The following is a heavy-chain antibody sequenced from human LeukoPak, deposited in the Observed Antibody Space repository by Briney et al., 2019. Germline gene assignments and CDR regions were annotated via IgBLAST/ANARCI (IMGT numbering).Heavy chain of an antibody. V-gene: IGHV4-38-2*02. J-gene: IGHJ5*02. CDR2: IYHSGKT. Sequence: SETLSLTCTVSGYSISIVYYWGWIRQPPGKGLEWIGNIYHSGKTYYNSSLKSRVTISVDTSKNQFSLKLSSVTAADTAVYYCAREVNYYGSGNWFDPWGQGTLVTVSS. CDR3: AREVNYYGSGNWFDP. CDR1: GYSISIVYY. D-gene: IGHD3-10*01.